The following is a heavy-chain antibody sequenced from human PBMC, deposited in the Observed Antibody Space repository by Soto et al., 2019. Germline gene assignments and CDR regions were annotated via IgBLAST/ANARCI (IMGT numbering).Heavy chain of an antibody. J-gene: IGHJ4*02. CDR2: IYYSGST. CDR3: ASLWLQSNCCDY. D-gene: IGHD3-9*01. Sequence: SEALSLTCTVSGGSISSGGYYWSWIRQHPGKGLEWIGYIYYSGSTYYNPSLKSRVTIAVDTSKNQFSLKLSSVTAADTAVYYCASLWLQSNCCDYWGQETMVTVAS. V-gene: IGHV4-31*03. CDR1: GGSISSGGYY.